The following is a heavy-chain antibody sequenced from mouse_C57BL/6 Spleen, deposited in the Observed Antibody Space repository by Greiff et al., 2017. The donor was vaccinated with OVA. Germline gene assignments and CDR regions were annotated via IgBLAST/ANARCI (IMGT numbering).Heavy chain of an antibody. V-gene: IGHV5-9-1*02. CDR3: TIALTGTRYFDV. CDR1: GFTFSSYA. Sequence: EVMLVESGEGLVKPGGSLKLSCAASGFTFSSYAMSWVRQTPEKRLEWVAYISSGGDYIYYADTVKGRFTISRDNARNTLYLQMSSLKSEDTAMYYCTIALTGTRYFDVWGTGTTVTVSS. D-gene: IGHD4-1*01. J-gene: IGHJ1*03. CDR2: ISSGGDYI.